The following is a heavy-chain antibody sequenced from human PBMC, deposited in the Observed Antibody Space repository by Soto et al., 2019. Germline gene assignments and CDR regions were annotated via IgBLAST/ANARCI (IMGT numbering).Heavy chain of an antibody. J-gene: IGHJ3*01. CDR1: EFTFRSYW. V-gene: IGHV3-74*01. CDR3: ARSLPGTYGAFDL. Sequence: EVQLVDSGGGLVQPGGSLRLSCAASEFTFRSYWMHWVRQSPGKGLVWVSRISGDGSSTNYADSVKGRFTISRDNGKNTVYLQIDSLRAEDTAVYYCARSLPGTYGAFDLWGQGTMVTVSS. D-gene: IGHD1-7*01. CDR2: ISGDGSST.